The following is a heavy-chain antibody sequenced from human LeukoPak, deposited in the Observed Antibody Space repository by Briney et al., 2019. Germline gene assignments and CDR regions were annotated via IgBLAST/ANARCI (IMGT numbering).Heavy chain of an antibody. J-gene: IGHJ4*02. D-gene: IGHD1-26*01. Sequence: ASVKVSCKVSGYSLTELSKYWVRQAPGKGLEWMGGFDLEDGETIYAQKFEGRVTMTEDTSTDTVYMELSSLTSDDTAVYYCAVGDPYQSLEEWGQGTLVTVSS. CDR3: AVGDPYQSLEE. CDR2: FDLEDGET. CDR1: GYSLTELS. V-gene: IGHV1-24*01.